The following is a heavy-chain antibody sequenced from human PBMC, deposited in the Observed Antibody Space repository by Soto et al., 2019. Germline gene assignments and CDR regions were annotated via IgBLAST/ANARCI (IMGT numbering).Heavy chain of an antibody. V-gene: IGHV1-2*02. D-gene: IGHD3-22*01. Sequence: GASVELSCKASGYTFTSYYMRWVRQAPGQGLEWMGMINPNSGGTNYAQKFQGRVTMTRDTSISTAYMELSRLRSDDTAVYYCATYYYDSSGYRQYFQHWGQGTLVTVSS. CDR1: GYTFTSYY. CDR3: ATYYYDSSGYRQYFQH. J-gene: IGHJ1*01. CDR2: INPNSGGT.